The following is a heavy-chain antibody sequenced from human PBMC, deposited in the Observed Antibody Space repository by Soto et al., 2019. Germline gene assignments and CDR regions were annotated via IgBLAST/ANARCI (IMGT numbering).Heavy chain of an antibody. Sequence: GGSLRLSCAASGFTFRSHWMHWVRQAPGKGLVWVSRISDDERSTSYADSVKGRFTISRDNAKNTLYLQMNSLRAEDSAVYYCARGSRYSDYWGQGTRVTVSS. V-gene: IGHV3-74*01. D-gene: IGHD3-9*01. CDR1: GFTFRSHW. CDR2: ISDDERST. J-gene: IGHJ4*02. CDR3: ARGSRYSDY.